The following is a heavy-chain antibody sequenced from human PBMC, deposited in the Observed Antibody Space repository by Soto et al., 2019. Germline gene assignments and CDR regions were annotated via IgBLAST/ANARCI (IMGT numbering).Heavy chain of an antibody. CDR3: ALPRDFWSGYFGY. CDR2: IIHDGTT. CDR1: GFTVSSYA. D-gene: IGHD3-3*01. J-gene: IGHJ4*02. V-gene: IGHV3-23*01. Sequence: PGGSLRLSCAVSGFTVSSYAMSWVRQAPGKGLEWVSGIIHDGTTNYADSVKGRFTVSRDSSKNTLHLQMTNMDPVDTATYYCALPRDFWSGYFGYWGQETLVTVSS.